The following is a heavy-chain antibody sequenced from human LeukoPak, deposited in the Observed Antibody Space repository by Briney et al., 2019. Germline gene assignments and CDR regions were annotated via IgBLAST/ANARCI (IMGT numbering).Heavy chain of an antibody. Sequence: GGSLRLSCAASGFTFSSYGMHWVRQAPGKGLEWVAVIWYDGSNKYYADSVKGRFTISRDNSKNTLYLQMNSLRAEDTAVYYCARRLRDGYKGYYYYYMDVWGKGTTVTVS. D-gene: IGHD5-24*01. CDR3: ARRLRDGYKGYYYYYMDV. CDR1: GFTFSSYG. CDR2: IWYDGSNK. V-gene: IGHV3-33*01. J-gene: IGHJ6*03.